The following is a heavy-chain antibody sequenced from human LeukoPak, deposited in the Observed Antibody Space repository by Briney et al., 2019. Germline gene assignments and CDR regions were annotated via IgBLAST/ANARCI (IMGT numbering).Heavy chain of an antibody. CDR2: IRGSGGST. V-gene: IGHV3-23*01. D-gene: IGHD4-17*01. J-gene: IGHJ4*02. Sequence: SLSPSCAPSAFTPTSFSTSCVRPAPKGGLEWDSAIRGSGGSTYYADSVKGRFTISRDNSKNTRYLQMNSLRAEDTAVYYCAKDLGYGDYVSLDYWGQGTLVTVSS. CDR1: AFTPTSFS. CDR3: AKDLGYGDYVSLDY.